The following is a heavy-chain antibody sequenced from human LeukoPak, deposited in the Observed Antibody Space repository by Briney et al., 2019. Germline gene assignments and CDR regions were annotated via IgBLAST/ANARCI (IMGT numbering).Heavy chain of an antibody. CDR2: IYYSGST. Sequence: SQTLSLTCTVSGGSISSGDYYWSWIRQPPGQGLEWIGYIYYSGSTYYNPSLKSRVTISVDTSKNQFSLKLSSVTAADTAVYYCARVYYDSPYFDYWGQGTLVTVSS. CDR1: GGSISSGDYY. J-gene: IGHJ4*02. V-gene: IGHV4-30-4*01. CDR3: ARVYYDSPYFDY. D-gene: IGHD3-22*01.